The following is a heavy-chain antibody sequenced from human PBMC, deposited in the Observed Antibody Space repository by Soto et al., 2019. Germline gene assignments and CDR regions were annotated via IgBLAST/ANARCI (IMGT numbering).Heavy chain of an antibody. J-gene: IGHJ6*03. CDR2: MNPNSGNT. D-gene: IGHD6-13*01. CDR3: ARGLEWGEAAATYYYYYMDV. V-gene: IGHV1-8*01. CDR1: GYTFTSYD. Sequence: QVHLVQSGAEVKKPGASVKVSCKASGYTFTSYDINWVRQATGQGLEWMGWMNPNSGNTGYAQKFQGSVTMTRNTSISTAYMELSSLRSEDTAVYYCARGLEWGEAAATYYYYYMDVWGKGTTVTVSS.